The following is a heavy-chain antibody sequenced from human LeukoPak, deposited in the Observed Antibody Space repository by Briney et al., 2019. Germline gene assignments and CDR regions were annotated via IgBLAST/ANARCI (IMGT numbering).Heavy chain of an antibody. Sequence: GASVKVACKASGYTFTSYGISWVRQAPGQGLEWMGWISAYNGNTNYAQKLQGRVTMTTDTSTMTAYMELRSLRSDDTAVYYCARDMSSRSFAEYFQHWGQGTLVTVSS. CDR2: ISAYNGNT. V-gene: IGHV1-18*01. D-gene: IGHD6-19*01. CDR3: ARDMSSRSFAEYFQH. J-gene: IGHJ1*01. CDR1: GYTFTSYG.